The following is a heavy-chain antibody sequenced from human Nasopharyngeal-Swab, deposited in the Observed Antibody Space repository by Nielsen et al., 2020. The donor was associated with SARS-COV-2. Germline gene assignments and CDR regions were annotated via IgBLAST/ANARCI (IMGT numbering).Heavy chain of an antibody. V-gene: IGHV1-3*01. CDR2: INAGNGNT. D-gene: IGHD2-15*01. CDR3: ARDTGDCSGGSCYPGRFDP. J-gene: IGHJ5*02. Sequence: WVRQAPGQRLEWMGWINAGNGNTKYSQKFQGRVTITRGTSASTAYMELSSLRSEDTAVYYCARDTGDCSGGSCYPGRFDPWGQGTLVTVSS.